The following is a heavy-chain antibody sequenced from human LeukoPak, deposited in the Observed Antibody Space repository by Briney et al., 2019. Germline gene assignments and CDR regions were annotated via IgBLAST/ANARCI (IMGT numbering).Heavy chain of an antibody. CDR3: AKGSSSSRPYYFDY. CDR2: IIPIFGTA. Sequence: SVKVSCKASGGTFSSYAISWVRQAPGQGLEWMGGIIPIFGTANYAQKFQGRVTITADESTSTAYMELSSLRSEDTAVYYCAKGSSSSRPYYFDYWGQGTLVTVSS. V-gene: IGHV1-69*13. J-gene: IGHJ4*02. CDR1: GGTFSSYA. D-gene: IGHD6-13*01.